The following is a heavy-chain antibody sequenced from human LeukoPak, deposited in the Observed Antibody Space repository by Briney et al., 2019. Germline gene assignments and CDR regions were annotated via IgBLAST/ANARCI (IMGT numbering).Heavy chain of an antibody. V-gene: IGHV3-30*18. Sequence: WRSLRLSCAASGGTFSSHGIHWGRQAPGKGLEWVAVISYAGSDKYYADSVKGRFTISRDNSKNTLYLQMNSLRAEDTAVYYCAKSSSGGWYLLGDAFDIWGQGTMVTVSS. CDR3: AKSSSGGWYLLGDAFDI. J-gene: IGHJ3*02. D-gene: IGHD6-19*01. CDR1: GGTFSSHG. CDR2: ISYAGSDK.